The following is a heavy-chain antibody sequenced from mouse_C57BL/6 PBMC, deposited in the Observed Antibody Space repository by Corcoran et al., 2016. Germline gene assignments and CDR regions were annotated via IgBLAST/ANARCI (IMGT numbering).Heavy chain of an antibody. Sequence: QVQLQQSGPELGKPGASVKISCKASGYTFTDYYINWVKQRPGQGLEGIGWIFPGSGSTYYNEKFKGKATLTVDKSSSTAYMLLSSLTSEDSAVYFCARNYGSSPRLFDYWGQGTTLTVSS. J-gene: IGHJ2*01. V-gene: IGHV1-75*01. CDR1: GYTFTDYY. CDR3: ARNYGSSPRLFDY. CDR2: IFPGSGST. D-gene: IGHD1-1*01.